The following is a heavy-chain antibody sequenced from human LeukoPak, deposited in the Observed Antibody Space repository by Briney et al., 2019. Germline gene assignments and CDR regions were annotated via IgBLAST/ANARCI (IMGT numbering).Heavy chain of an antibody. V-gene: IGHV3-15*07. J-gene: IGHJ4*02. Sequence: GGPLRLSCVVSGIIFRNAWMNWVRQTTGKGLEWVGLIKSKVDGGTTDYAAPVKGRFTISRDDSKNTLYLQMSSLKIEDTAIYYCTKDPPLTGGVYSAHWGPGTLVTVSS. D-gene: IGHD7-27*01. CDR1: GIIFRNAW. CDR3: TKDPPLTGGVYSAH. CDR2: IKSKVDGGTT.